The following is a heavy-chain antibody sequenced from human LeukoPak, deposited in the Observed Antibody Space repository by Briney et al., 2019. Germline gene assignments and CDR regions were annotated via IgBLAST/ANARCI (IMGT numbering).Heavy chain of an antibody. CDR1: GYSFTNNW. J-gene: IGHJ5*02. CDR3: VRSPACSSGTCYPNWFDP. V-gene: IGHV5-51*01. CDR2: TYPGDSNT. Sequence: GESLKISCKGSGYSFTNNWIGWVRQMPGKGLEWMGITYPGDSNTRYSPSFQGQVTISADKSISSAYLQWSSLRASDTAMYYCVRSPACSSGTCYPNWFDPWGQGTLVTVSS. D-gene: IGHD2-15*01.